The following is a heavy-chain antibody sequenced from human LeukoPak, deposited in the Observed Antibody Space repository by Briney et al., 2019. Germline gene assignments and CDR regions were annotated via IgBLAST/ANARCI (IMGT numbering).Heavy chain of an antibody. Sequence: SETLSLTCTVSGGSISSSSYYWGWIRQPPGKGLEWIGSIYYSGSTYCNPSLKGRVTISVDTSKNQFSLKLSSVTAADTAVYYCARGRGQQLGNFDYWGQGTLVTVSS. CDR2: IYYSGST. CDR1: GGSISSSSYY. CDR3: ARGRGQQLGNFDY. V-gene: IGHV4-39*07. D-gene: IGHD6-13*01. J-gene: IGHJ4*02.